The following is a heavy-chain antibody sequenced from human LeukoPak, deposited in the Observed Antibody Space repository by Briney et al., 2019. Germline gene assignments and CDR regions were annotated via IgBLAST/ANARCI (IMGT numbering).Heavy chain of an antibody. J-gene: IGHJ6*03. CDR2: IYYSGST. V-gene: IGHV4-59*01. D-gene: IGHD2-15*01. CDR3: ARTMEGYCSGGSCYQYSYYMDV. Sequence: PSETLSLTCTVSGGSISSFNWSWIRRPPGKGLEWIGYIYYSGSTNYNPSLKSRVTISVDTSKNQFSLKLTSVTAADTAVYYCARTMEGYCSGGSCYQYSYYMDVWGKGTTVTVSS. CDR1: GGSISSFN.